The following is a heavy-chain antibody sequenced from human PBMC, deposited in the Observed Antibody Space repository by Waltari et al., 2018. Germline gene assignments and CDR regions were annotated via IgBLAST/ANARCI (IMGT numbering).Heavy chain of an antibody. J-gene: IGHJ4*02. CDR1: GFTFSSYS. V-gene: IGHV4-38-2*01. CDR3: AGALLAAMVQGLPGADY. D-gene: IGHD3-10*01. Sequence: VQLVESGGGLVKPGGSLRLSCAASGFTFSSYSMNWVRQAPGKGLEWIGSIYHSGSTYYNPSLKSRVTISVDTSKNQFSLKLSSVTAADTAVYYCAGALLAAMVQGLPGADYWGQGTLVTVSS. CDR2: IYHSGST.